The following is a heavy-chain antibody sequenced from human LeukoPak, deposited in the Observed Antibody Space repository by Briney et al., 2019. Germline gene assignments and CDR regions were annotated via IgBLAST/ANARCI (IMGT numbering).Heavy chain of an antibody. CDR1: GLTFSSYS. V-gene: IGHV3-21*01. J-gene: IGHJ6*02. D-gene: IGHD6-6*01. CDR3: ARDHPEEYSSSSPLCYYGMDV. Sequence: GRSLRLSCASSGLTFSSYSMNCVRHAPGKGLEWVSSISSISSYIYYADSVKSRFTISRDNAKNSLYLETNSLRAEDTAVYYCARDHPEEYSSSSPLCYYGMDVWGQGTTVTVSS. CDR2: ISSISSYI.